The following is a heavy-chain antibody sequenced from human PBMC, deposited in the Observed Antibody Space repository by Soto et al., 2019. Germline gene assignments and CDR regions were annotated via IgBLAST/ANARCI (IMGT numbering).Heavy chain of an antibody. CDR2: IVVGSGNT. J-gene: IGHJ6*02. V-gene: IGHV1-58*01. D-gene: IGHD5-18*01. CDR3: AATSTAYYYYYGLDV. CDR1: GFTFTSSA. Sequence: QMQLVQSGPEVKKPGTSVKVSCKASGFTFTSSAVQWVRHARGQSLEWIGWIVVGSGNTNYAQKFQERVTITRDMSTSTAYMELSSLRSEDTAVYYCAATSTAYYYYYGLDVWGQGTTVTVSS.